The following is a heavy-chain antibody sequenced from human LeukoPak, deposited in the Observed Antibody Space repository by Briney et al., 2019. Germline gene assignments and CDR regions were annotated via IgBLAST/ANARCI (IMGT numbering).Heavy chain of an antibody. Sequence: HGESLKISCKGSGYSFTSYWIGWVRQMPGKGLEWMGIIYPGDSDTRYSPSFEGQVTISADKSTSTAYLQWSSLRASDTAMYYCARRLFSAEGFPYGMDVWGQGTTVTVSS. CDR1: GYSFTSYW. J-gene: IGHJ6*02. CDR3: ARRLFSAEGFPYGMDV. V-gene: IGHV5-51*01. D-gene: IGHD3-10*02. CDR2: IYPGDSDT.